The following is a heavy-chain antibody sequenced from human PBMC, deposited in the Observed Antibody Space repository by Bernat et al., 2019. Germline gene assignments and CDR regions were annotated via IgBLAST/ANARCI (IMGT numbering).Heavy chain of an antibody. Sequence: EVQLVESGGGLVQPGGSLRLSCAASGFTFSSYWMSWVRQAPGKGLEWVANIKQDGSEKYYVDSVKGRFTISRDNAKNSLYLQMNSLRAEDTAVYYCAVGTVRDYFDYWGQGTLATVSS. CDR2: IKQDGSEK. V-gene: IGHV3-7*01. D-gene: IGHD2-8*02. J-gene: IGHJ4*02. CDR1: GFTFSSYW. CDR3: AVGTVRDYFDY.